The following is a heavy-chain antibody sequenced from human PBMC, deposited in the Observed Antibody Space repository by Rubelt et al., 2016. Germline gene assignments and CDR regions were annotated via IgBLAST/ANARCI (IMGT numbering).Heavy chain of an antibody. J-gene: IGHJ4*02. D-gene: IGHD6-25*01. V-gene: IGHV4-59*01. CDR1: GDSIRKYY. CDR2: IYYSGST. Sequence: QVQLQGSGPGLVKPSETLSLTCTVSGDSIRKYYWSWIRQPPGKGLEWIGNIYYSGSTNYNPSLKSRVTISIDTSKTQFSLKLSSVTAADTAVYYCARASSGSPRFGFDYWGQGTLVTVSS. CDR3: ARASSGSPRFGFDY.